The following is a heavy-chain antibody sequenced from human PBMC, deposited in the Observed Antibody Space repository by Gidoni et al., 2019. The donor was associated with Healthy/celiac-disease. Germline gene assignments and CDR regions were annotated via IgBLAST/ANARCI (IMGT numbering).Heavy chain of an antibody. Sequence: QVQLVQSGAAGKKPGASVKVSCKASGYTFTGYYMHWVRQAPGQGLEWMGWINPNSGGTNYAQKVQGRVTMTRDTSISTAYMELSRLRSDDTAVYYCARDSSSSTDDYWGQGTLVTVSS. J-gene: IGHJ4*02. CDR1: GYTFTGYY. D-gene: IGHD6-6*01. CDR2: INPNSGGT. V-gene: IGHV1-2*02. CDR3: ARDSSSSTDDY.